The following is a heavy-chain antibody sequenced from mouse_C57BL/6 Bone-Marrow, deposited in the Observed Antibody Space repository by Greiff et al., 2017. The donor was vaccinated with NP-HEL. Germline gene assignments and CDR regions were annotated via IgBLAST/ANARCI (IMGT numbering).Heavy chain of an antibody. CDR2: IWSGGST. D-gene: IGHD1-1*01. J-gene: IGHJ4*01. CDR1: GFSLTSYG. CDR3: ARNYPPVVEGDAMDY. V-gene: IGHV2-2*01. Sequence: VKLMESGPGLVQPSQSLSITCTVSGFSLTSYGVHWVRQSPGKGLEWLGVIWSGGSTDYNAAFISRLSISKDNSKSQVFFKMNSLQADDTAIYYCARNYPPVVEGDAMDYWGQGTSVTVSS.